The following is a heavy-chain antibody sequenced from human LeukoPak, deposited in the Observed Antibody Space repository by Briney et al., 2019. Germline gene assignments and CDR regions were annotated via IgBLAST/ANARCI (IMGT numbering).Heavy chain of an antibody. D-gene: IGHD3-10*01. CDR1: GASLSDYY. CDR3: TSLFSASGTFDS. V-gene: IGHV4-34*01. Sequence: SETLSLTCAVHGASLSDYYWTWIRQSPEKGLECIGAIDHRGSANYNPSLESRVTISLDTSKNQFSLNLASVTAADTAVYYCTSLFSASGTFDSWGQGTLVTVSS. CDR2: IDHRGSA. J-gene: IGHJ4*02.